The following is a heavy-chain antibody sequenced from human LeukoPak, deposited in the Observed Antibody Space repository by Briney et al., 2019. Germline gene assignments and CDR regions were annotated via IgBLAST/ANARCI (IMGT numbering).Heavy chain of an antibody. D-gene: IGHD3-10*01. CDR1: GYTFTGYY. V-gene: IGHV1-2*04. Sequence: ASVRVSCKASGYTFTGYYMHWVRQAPGQGLEWMGWINPNSGGTNYAQKFQGWVTMTRDTSISTAYMELSRLRSDDTAVYYCATTMVRGAFLSDYWGQGTLVTVSS. J-gene: IGHJ4*02. CDR2: INPNSGGT. CDR3: ATTMVRGAFLSDY.